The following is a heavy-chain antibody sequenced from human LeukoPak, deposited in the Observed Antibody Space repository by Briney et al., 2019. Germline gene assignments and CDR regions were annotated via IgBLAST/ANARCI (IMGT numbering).Heavy chain of an antibody. CDR2: ISSSSPTI. CDR1: GFTLTNAW. Sequence: PGGSLRLSCAASGFTLTNAWMNWVLQAPGKGLEWVSYISSSSPTIYYADSVKGRFTISRDNAKNSLYLQMNSLRAEDTAVYYCARYYGSYYMDVWGKGTTVTISS. CDR3: ARYYGSYYMDV. D-gene: IGHD3-10*01. V-gene: IGHV3-48*01. J-gene: IGHJ6*03.